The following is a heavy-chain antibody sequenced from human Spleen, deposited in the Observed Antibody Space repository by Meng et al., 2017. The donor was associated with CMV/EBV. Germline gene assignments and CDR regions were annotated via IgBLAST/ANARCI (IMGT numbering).Heavy chain of an antibody. CDR2: ISGSGGST. CDR1: GFTVSSNS. Sequence: VRLVGSGGGCFRPGGPLRLSCAASGFTVSSNSMSWVRQAPGKGLEWVSAISGSGGSTYCADSVKGRFTISRDNSKNTLYLQMNSLRAEDTAVYYCAKGDYWGQGTLVTVSS. CDR3: AKGDY. J-gene: IGHJ4*02. V-gene: IGHV3-23*04.